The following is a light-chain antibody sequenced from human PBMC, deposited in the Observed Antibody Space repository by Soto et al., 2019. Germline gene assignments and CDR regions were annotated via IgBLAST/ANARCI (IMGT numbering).Light chain of an antibody. J-gene: IGKJ1*01. CDR3: QQYNDWPPWT. Sequence: EIVITQSPATLSVSLGERVTLSCRASQSVGSNLAWYQQKPGQAPKLLIYGVSLRATGVPARFSGSGSGTEFTLTISSLQSEDFAVYYCQQYNDWPPWTFGRGTKVDIK. CDR1: QSVGSN. V-gene: IGKV3-15*01. CDR2: GVS.